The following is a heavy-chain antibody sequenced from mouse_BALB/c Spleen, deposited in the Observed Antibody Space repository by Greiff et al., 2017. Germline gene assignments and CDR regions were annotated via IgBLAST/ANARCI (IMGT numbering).Heavy chain of an antibody. D-gene: IGHD1-1*01. CDR3: ARAPYYYGSSYAMDY. J-gene: IGHJ4*01. V-gene: IGHV5-9-4*01. CDR2: ISSGGSYT. Sequence: EVKVVESGGGLVKPGGSLKLSCAASGFTFSSYAMSWVRQSPEKRLEWVAEISSGGSYTYYPDTVTGRFTISSDNAKNTLYLEMSSLRSEDTAMYYCARAPYYYGSSYAMDYWGQGTSVTVSS. CDR1: GFTFSSYA.